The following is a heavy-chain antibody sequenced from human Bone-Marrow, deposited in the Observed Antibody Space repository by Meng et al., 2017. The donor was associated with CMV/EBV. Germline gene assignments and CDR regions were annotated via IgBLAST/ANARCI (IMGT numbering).Heavy chain of an antibody. CDR2: VSSGSSFT. D-gene: IGHD3-3*01. CDR3: ARDVYNFWSGSYYGLDV. CDR1: GFTFSDYS. J-gene: IGHJ6*01. Sequence: GESLKISCVASGFTFSDYSMSWVRQSPGQGLEWVSSVSSGSSFTYYVDSVQGRFTISRDNAKNSLYLQMNSLRAEDTAVYYCARDVYNFWSGSYYGLDVWGQGTTVTVSS. V-gene: IGHV3-21*01.